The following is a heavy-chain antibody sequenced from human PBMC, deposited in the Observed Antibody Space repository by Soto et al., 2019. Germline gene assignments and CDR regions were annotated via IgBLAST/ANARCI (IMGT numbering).Heavy chain of an antibody. CDR3: ASSFRLERPDYFDY. V-gene: IGHV1-69*13. J-gene: IGHJ4*02. CDR2: IIPIFGTA. Sequence: GASVKVSCKASGGTFSSYAISWVRQAPGQGLEWMGGIIPIFGTANYAQKFQGRVTITADESTSTAYMELSSLRSEDTAVYYCASSFRLERPDYFDYWGQGTLVTVPS. D-gene: IGHD1-1*01. CDR1: GGTFSSYA.